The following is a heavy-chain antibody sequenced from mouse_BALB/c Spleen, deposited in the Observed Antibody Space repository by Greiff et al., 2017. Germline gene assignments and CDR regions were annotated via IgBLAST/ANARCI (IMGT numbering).Heavy chain of an antibody. D-gene: IGHD2-1*01. CDR2: ISTYYGDA. J-gene: IGHJ3*01. Sequence: VQLHQSGAELVRPGVSVKISCKGSGYTFNDYAMHWVKQSHAKSLEWIGVISTYYGDASYNQKFKGKATMTVDKSSSTAYMELARLTSEDSAIYYCAREDGNPAWLAYWGQGTLVTVSA. CDR1: GYTFNDYA. CDR3: AREDGNPAWLAY. V-gene: IGHV1S137*01.